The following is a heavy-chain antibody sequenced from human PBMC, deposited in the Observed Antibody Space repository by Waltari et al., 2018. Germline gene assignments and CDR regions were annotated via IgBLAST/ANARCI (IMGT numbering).Heavy chain of an antibody. J-gene: IGHJ4*02. D-gene: IGHD3-10*01. Sequence: QVQLVESGGGVVQPGRSLRLSCAASGFTFSSYAMHWVRQAPGKGLEWVAVISHDGSSKKYVDSVKGRFTISRENDKETLYLQVTSLRAEDTAVYYCAKDRYGWGGYSDSWGQGTLVTVSS. CDR1: GFTFSSYA. CDR2: ISHDGSSK. V-gene: IGHV3-30*18. CDR3: AKDRYGWGGYSDS.